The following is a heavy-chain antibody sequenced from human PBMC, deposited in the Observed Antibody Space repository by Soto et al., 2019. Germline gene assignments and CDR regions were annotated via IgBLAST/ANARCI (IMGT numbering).Heavy chain of an antibody. Sequence: PGGSLRLSCAASGFTFSSYSMNWVRQAPGKGLEWVSYISSSSSTIYYADSVKGRFTISRDNAKNSLYLQMNSLRAEDTAVYYCAREYCNSTSCLNWFDPWGQGTLVTVSS. CDR3: AREYCNSTSCLNWFDP. D-gene: IGHD2-2*01. CDR1: GFTFSSYS. J-gene: IGHJ5*02. V-gene: IGHV3-48*01. CDR2: ISSSSSTI.